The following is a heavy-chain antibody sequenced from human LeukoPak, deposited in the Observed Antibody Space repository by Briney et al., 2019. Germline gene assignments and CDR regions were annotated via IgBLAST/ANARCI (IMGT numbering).Heavy chain of an antibody. V-gene: IGHV4-34*01. CDR3: ARSDGYGLVDI. J-gene: IGHJ3*02. CDR1: GGSFSGYY. D-gene: IGHD3-10*01. Sequence: SETLSLTCAVYGGSFSGYYWSWIRQPPGKGLEWIGEINHSGSTNYNPSLQSRVIIIIDTPKNHFSLTLSSVTAADTAVYYCARSDGYGLVDIWGQGTMVTVSS. CDR2: INHSGST.